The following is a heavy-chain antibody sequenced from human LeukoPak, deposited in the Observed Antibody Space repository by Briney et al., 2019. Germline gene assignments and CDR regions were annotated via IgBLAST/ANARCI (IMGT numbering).Heavy chain of an antibody. CDR1: GFTFSSNW. Sequence: GGSLRLSCAASGFTFSSNWMHWVRQAPGKGLVWVSCINSVGSSTNYADSVKGRFTISRDNSKNTLYLQMNTLRAEDTAVYYCVKDLLNFDSWGQGTLVTVSS. D-gene: IGHD1-26*01. J-gene: IGHJ4*02. CDR3: VKDLLNFDS. V-gene: IGHV3-74*01. CDR2: INSVGSST.